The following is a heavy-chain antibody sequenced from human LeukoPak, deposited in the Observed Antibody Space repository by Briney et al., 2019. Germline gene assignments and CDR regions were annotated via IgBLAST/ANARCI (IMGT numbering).Heavy chain of an antibody. CDR2: IKQDGSEK. V-gene: IGHV3-7*01. Sequence: PGGSLRLSCAASGFTFSGYWMSWVRQAPGKGLEWVANIKQDGSEKYYVDSVKGRFTISRDNAKNSLYLQMNSLRAEDTAVYYCARDRTNIQLWSYYYMDVWGKGTTVTVSS. J-gene: IGHJ6*03. CDR3: ARDRTNIQLWSYYYMDV. D-gene: IGHD5-18*01. CDR1: GFTFSGYW.